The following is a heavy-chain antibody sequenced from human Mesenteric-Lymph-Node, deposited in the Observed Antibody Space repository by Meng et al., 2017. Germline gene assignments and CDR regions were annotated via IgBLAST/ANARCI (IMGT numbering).Heavy chain of an antibody. CDR1: GGSLSGYY. J-gene: IGHJ4*02. Sequence: QVQLKQWGAEVLKLSETLSLTCAVYGGSLSGYYGSWIRQPPGKGLEWMGEVYHNGVTKYSPSLRSRVVISIDTSKNQFSLNLRSVSAADTAMYYCARGGATPMIIKYWGPGTLVTVSS. D-gene: IGHD3-10*01. V-gene: IGHV4-34*02. CDR2: VYHNGVT. CDR3: ARGGATPMIIKY.